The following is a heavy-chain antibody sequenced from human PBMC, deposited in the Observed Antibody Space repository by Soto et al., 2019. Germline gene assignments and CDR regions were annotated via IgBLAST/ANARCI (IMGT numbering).Heavy chain of an antibody. Sequence: QVQLVQSGAEVKKPGASVKVSCKASGYTFTSYYIHWVRQAPGQGLEWMGIINPSGGGTSYAEKLQDRVTMTTETSTSTAYMELSSLRYEDTAVYYCARGGEVPAAPGDYWGQGPLVTVSS. CDR1: GYTFTSYY. CDR2: INPSGGGT. V-gene: IGHV1-46*01. D-gene: IGHD2-2*01. J-gene: IGHJ4*02. CDR3: ARGGEVPAAPGDY.